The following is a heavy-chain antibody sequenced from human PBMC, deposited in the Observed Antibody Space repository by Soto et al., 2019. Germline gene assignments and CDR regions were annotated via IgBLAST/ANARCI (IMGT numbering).Heavy chain of an antibody. J-gene: IGHJ6*02. Sequence: QVQLVQSGAAVKKPGASVKVSCKASGYTFTSYGISWVRQAPGQGLEWMGWISAYNGNTNYAQKLQGRVTMTTDTSTSTAYMELRSLRSDDTAVHYCVTVAEKDYYYYGMDVWGQGTTVTVSS. D-gene: IGHD6-19*01. CDR1: GYTFTSYG. CDR3: VTVAEKDYYYYGMDV. V-gene: IGHV1-18*01. CDR2: ISAYNGNT.